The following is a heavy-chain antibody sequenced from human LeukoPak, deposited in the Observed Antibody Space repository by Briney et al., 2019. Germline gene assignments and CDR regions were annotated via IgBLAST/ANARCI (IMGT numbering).Heavy chain of an antibody. V-gene: IGHV4-34*01. CDR1: GGSFSGYY. J-gene: IGHJ6*02. CDR2: INHSGST. Sequence: PSETLSLTCAVYGGSFSGYYWSWIRQPPGKGLEWIGEINHSGSTNYNPSLKSRVTISVDTSKNQFSLKLSSVTAADTAVYYCARDYEGYGMDVWGQGTTVTVSS. CDR3: ARDYEGYGMDV. D-gene: IGHD4-17*01.